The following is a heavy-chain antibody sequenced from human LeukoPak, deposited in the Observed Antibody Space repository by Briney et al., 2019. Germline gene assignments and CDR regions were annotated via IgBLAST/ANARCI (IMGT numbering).Heavy chain of an antibody. CDR3: ARETHFLTAYYMDV. D-gene: IGHD3-3*02. CDR1: GGSITSSNW. Sequence: SETLSLTCAVSGGSITSSNWWSWVRQSPGKGLEWIGEINHSGSTNYNPSLKSRVTISVDTSKNQFSLKLSSVTAADTAVYYCARETHFLTAYYMDVWGKGTTVTVSS. V-gene: IGHV4-4*02. CDR2: INHSGST. J-gene: IGHJ6*03.